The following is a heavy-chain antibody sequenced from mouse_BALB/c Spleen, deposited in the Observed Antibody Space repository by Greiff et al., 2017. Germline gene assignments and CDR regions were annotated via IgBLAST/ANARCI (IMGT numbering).Heavy chain of an antibody. Sequence: VQRVESGPQLVRPGASVKISCKASGYSFTSYWMHWVKQRPGQGLEWIGMIDPSDSETRLNQKFKDKATLTVDKSSSTAYMQLSSPTSEDSAVYYCSNSLLRLGFAYWGQGTLVTVSA. CDR1: GYSFTSYW. J-gene: IGHJ3*01. V-gene: IGHV1S126*01. D-gene: IGHD1-2*01. CDR2: IDPSDSET. CDR3: SNSLLRLGFAY.